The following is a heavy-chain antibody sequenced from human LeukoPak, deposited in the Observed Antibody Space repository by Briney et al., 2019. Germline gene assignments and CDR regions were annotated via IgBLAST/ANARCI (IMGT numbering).Heavy chain of an antibody. CDR1: GYSFTSYW. V-gene: IGHV5-51*01. J-gene: IGHJ4*02. CDR3: ARRDSTTAAGYYFDY. Sequence: GESLQISSQGSGYSFTSYWIGWVRPMPGKGLEWMGIIYPGDSDTRYSPSFQGQVTISADKSISTAYLQWSSLKASDTAMYYCARRDSTTAAGYYFDYWGQGTLVTVSS. CDR2: IYPGDSDT. D-gene: IGHD2/OR15-2a*01.